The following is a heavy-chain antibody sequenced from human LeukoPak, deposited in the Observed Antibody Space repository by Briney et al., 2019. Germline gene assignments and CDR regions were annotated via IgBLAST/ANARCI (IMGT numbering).Heavy chain of an antibody. Sequence: GGSLRLSCAASGFTFSSYAMPWVRQAPGKGLEWVAVISYDGSNKYYADSVKGRFTISRDNSKNTLYLQMNSLRAEDTAVYYCARVIDSSSWQIIYYYYYGMDVWGQGTTVTVSS. J-gene: IGHJ6*02. CDR2: ISYDGSNK. D-gene: IGHD6-13*01. CDR3: ARVIDSSSWQIIYYYYYGMDV. CDR1: GFTFSSYA. V-gene: IGHV3-30-3*01.